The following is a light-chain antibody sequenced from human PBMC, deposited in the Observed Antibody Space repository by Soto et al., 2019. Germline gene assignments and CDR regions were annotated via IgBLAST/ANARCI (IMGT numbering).Light chain of an antibody. V-gene: IGLV2-23*02. CDR2: EVN. J-gene: IGLJ1*01. Sequence: QSVLTQPASVSGSPGQSITISCTGTSGDVGNYNLVSWYQQHPGKAPKLMIYEVNKWPSGVSNRSSGSKSGNTASLTISGLQAEDEADYYCCSYVGSSTSYVFGTGTKVTVL. CDR3: CSYVGSSTSYV. CDR1: SGDVGNYNL.